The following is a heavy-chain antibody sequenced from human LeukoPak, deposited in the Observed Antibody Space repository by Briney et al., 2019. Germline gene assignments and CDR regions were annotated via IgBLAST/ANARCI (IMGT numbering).Heavy chain of an antibody. J-gene: IGHJ5*02. CDR2: IYYSGST. CDR1: GGSISSGDYY. CDR3: ARVGGDDILTGVWFDP. D-gene: IGHD3-9*01. Sequence: PSQTLSLTCTVSGGSISSGDYYWSWIRQPPGKGLEWIGYIYYSGSTYYNPSLKSRVTISVDTSKNQFSLKLSSVTAADTAVYYCARVGGDDILTGVWFDPWGQGTLVTVSS. V-gene: IGHV4-30-4*01.